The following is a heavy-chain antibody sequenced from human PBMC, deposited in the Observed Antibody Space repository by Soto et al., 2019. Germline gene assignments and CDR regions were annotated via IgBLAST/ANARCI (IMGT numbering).Heavy chain of an antibody. CDR1: GYTFTSYD. D-gene: IGHD2-2*01. J-gene: IGHJ6*02. CDR2: MNPNSGNT. V-gene: IGHV1-8*01. Sequence: QVHLVQSGAEVKKPGASVKVSCKASGYTFTSYDINWVRQATGQGLEWMGWMNPNSGNTGYAQKFQGSVTLTRNTSISTAHMTLTRLRTEDPAVYYGARERTTTRIELSGQTTTVTVS. CDR3: ARERTTTRIEL.